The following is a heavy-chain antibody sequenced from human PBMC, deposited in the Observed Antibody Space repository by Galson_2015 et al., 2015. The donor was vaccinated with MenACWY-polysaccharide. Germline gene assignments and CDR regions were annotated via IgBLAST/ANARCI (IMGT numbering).Heavy chain of an antibody. CDR1: GYTFTSYG. V-gene: IGHV1-18*01. CDR3: ARVRGYSGYDSTYYYGMDV. J-gene: IGHJ6*02. D-gene: IGHD5-12*01. CDR2: ISAYNGNT. Sequence: SVKVSCKAFGYTFTSYGISWVRQAPGQGLEWTGWISAYNGNTNYAQKLQGRVTMTTDTSTSTAYMELRSLRSDDTAVYYCARVRGYSGYDSTYYYGMDVWGQGTTVTVSS.